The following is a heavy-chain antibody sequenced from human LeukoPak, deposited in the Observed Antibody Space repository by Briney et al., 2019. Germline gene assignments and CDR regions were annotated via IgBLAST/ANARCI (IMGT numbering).Heavy chain of an antibody. V-gene: IGHV1-8*01. Sequence: RASVKVSCKASGFTFTSYDINWVRQATGQGLEWMGWMNPNSGNTGYAQKFQGRVTMTRNTSISTAYMELSSLRSEDTAVYYCARGFAKWLRHPGYWGQGTLVTVSS. CDR1: GFTFTSYD. D-gene: IGHD5-12*01. CDR2: MNPNSGNT. J-gene: IGHJ4*02. CDR3: ARGFAKWLRHPGY.